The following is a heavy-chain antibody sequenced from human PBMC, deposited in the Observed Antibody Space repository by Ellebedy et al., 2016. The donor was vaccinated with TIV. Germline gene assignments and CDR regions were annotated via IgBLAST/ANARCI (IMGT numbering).Heavy chain of an antibody. J-gene: IGHJ6*03. CDR1: GGSASRYF. CDR3: ARVHCSITTCDYHYMDV. CDR2: IFTSGSF. D-gene: IGHD1-1*01. Sequence: SETLSLXXTVSGGSASRYFWSWIRQPAGKGLEWIGRIFTSGSFNYNPSLMSRVTMSVVTSKNQISLRLNSVTAADTAVYYCARVHCSITTCDYHYMDVWGKGTTVTVSS. V-gene: IGHV4-4*07.